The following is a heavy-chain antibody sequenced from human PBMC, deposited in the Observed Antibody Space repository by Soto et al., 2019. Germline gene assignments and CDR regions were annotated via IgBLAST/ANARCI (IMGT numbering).Heavy chain of an antibody. CDR2: IYAGGRT. D-gene: IGHD5-12*01. J-gene: IGHJ4*02. CDR1: GFTVSSSY. V-gene: IGHV3-53*01. CDR3: AREHSGYDLGLGY. Sequence: EVQLVESGGGLIQPGGSLRLSCAASGFTVSSSYMSWVRQAPGKGLERVSVIYAGGRTLYADSVKGRFTISRDNSKNTLYLQMNSLRADDTAVYYCAREHSGYDLGLGYWGQGTLVTVSS.